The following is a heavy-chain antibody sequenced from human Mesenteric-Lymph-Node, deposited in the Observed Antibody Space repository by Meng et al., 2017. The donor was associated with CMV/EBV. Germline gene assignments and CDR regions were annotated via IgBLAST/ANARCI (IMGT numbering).Heavy chain of an antibody. CDR1: GFTFSSYP. CDR2: INSDGRST. J-gene: IGHJ4*02. V-gene: IGHV3-74*01. D-gene: IGHD2-15*01. CDR3: VRGGSGLDY. Sequence: GESLKISCAASGFTFSSYPMHWVRQAPGKGLVWVSCINSDGRSTTYADSVKGRFTISRDNAKNTLYLQMNSLRAEDTAVYFCVRGGSGLDYWGQGTLVTVSS.